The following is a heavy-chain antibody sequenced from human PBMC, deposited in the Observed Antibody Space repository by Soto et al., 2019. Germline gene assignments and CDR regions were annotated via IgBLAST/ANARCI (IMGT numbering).Heavy chain of an antibody. V-gene: IGHV3-15*01. J-gene: IGHJ3*02. CDR2: VKSKTDGGTT. CDR3: TSDRMPAAGYGLDI. Sequence: EVQLVESGGGLVKPGGSLRLSCSASGFTFSNAWMSWFRQAPGKGLEWVGRVKSKTDGGTTDYAAPVKGRFTISRDDSTTTLCLQMNSLKTDDTAMYLWTSDRMPAAGYGLDIWGHGTMVTVSS. CDR1: GFTFSNAW. D-gene: IGHD6-13*01.